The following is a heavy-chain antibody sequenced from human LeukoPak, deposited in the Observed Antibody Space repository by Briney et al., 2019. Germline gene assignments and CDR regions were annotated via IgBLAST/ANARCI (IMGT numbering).Heavy chain of an antibody. CDR2: FDPEDGET. D-gene: IGHD1-26*01. J-gene: IGHJ4*02. Sequence: VSVKVSCKVSGYTLTELSMHWVRQAPGKGLEWMGGFDPEDGETIYAQKFQGRVTMAEDTSTDTAYMELSSLRSEDTAVYYCATAYVVGATTPWDYWGQGTLVTVSS. V-gene: IGHV1-24*01. CDR1: GYTLTELS. CDR3: ATAYVVGATTPWDY.